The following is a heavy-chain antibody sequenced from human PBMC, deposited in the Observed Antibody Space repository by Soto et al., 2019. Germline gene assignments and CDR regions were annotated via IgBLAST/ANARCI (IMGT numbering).Heavy chain of an antibody. CDR3: ATTGNFGSGTSFRVEY. CDR1: GYTFTGYY. CDR2: INPNSGGT. V-gene: IGHV1-2*02. Sequence: QVQLVQSGAEVKKPGASVQVSCKASGYTFTGYYVHWVRQAPGQGLEWMGWINPNSGGTIYPQKFQGRVTMPRDTSISTAYMELSSLTFDDTAVYYCATTGNFGSGTSFRVEYWGQGTLVTVSS. D-gene: IGHD3-10*01. J-gene: IGHJ4*02.